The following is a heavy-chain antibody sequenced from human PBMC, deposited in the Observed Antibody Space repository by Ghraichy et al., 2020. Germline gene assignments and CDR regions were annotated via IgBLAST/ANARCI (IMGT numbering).Heavy chain of an antibody. V-gene: IGHV4-39*01. CDR1: GGSISSSSYY. CDR2: IYYSGST. J-gene: IGHJ6*03. Sequence: SETLSLTCTVSGGSISSSSYYWGWIRQPPGKGLEWIGSIYYSGSTYYNPSLKSRVTISVDTSKNQFSLKLSSVTAADTAVYYCARHFGEYSYYYYYYMDVWGKGTTVTVSS. D-gene: IGHD3-3*01. CDR3: ARHFGEYSYYYYYYMDV.